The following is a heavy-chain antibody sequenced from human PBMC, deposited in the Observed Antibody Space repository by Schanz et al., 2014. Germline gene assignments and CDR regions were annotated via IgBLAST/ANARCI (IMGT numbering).Heavy chain of an antibody. CDR3: ARDSLRGATGGYGMDV. CDR2: ISYSGST. V-gene: IGHV4-31*03. Sequence: QVQLQESGPGLVKPSQTLSLTCTVSGGSVSSGGDYWSWIRQHPGKGLEWIGFISYSGSTYYNPSLKSRVTISVDTSKNQFSLNLSSATAADTAVYYCARDSLRGATGGYGMDVCGQGTTVTVPS. J-gene: IGHJ6*02. D-gene: IGHD2-8*02. CDR1: GGSVSSGGDY.